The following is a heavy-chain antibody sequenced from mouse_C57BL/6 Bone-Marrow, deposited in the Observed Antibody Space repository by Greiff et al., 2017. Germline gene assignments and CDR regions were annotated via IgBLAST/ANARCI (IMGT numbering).Heavy chain of an antibody. D-gene: IGHD2-3*01. CDR1: GYTFTDHE. CDR2: IDPETGGT. J-gene: IGHJ4*01. Sequence: QVQLQQSGAELVRPGASVTLSCKASGYTFTDHEMHWVKQTPVHGLEWIGAIDPETGGTAYNQKFKGKAILTADKSSSTAYMELRSLTSEDSAVYYCTRYGDGYPYYYAMDYWGQGTSVTVSS. V-gene: IGHV1-15*01. CDR3: TRYGDGYPYYYAMDY.